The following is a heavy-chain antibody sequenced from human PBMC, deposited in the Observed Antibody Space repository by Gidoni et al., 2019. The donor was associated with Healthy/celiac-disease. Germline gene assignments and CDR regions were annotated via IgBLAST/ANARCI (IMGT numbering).Heavy chain of an antibody. CDR1: GFTYSSDA. CDR3: AKVRVVPTYFDY. Sequence: EVQLLESGGGLVQPGGSPRLSCAASGFTYSSDAMSWVRQAPGKGLGWVSAISGSGGSTYYADSVKGRFTISRDNSKNTLYLQMNSLRAEDTAVYYCAKVRVVPTYFDYWGQGTLVTVSA. V-gene: IGHV3-23*01. J-gene: IGHJ4*02. D-gene: IGHD2-15*01. CDR2: ISGSGGST.